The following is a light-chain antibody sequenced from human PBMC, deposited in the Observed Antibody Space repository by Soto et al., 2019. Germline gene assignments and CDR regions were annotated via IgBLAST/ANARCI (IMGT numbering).Light chain of an antibody. CDR1: QSISNY. Sequence: DIQMTQSPSSLSASVGDRVTITCRASQSISNYLNWYQQKPGTAPKLLIYTASSLQSGVPSRFSGSGSGTDFTLTISSLQPEDFATYYCQQSYSTPSITFGQGTRWRL. CDR2: TAS. V-gene: IGKV1-39*01. CDR3: QQSYSTPSIT. J-gene: IGKJ5*01.